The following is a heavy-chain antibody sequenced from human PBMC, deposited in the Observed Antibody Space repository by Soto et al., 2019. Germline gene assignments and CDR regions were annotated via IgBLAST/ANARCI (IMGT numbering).Heavy chain of an antibody. J-gene: IGHJ4*02. CDR3: AREGVMIQDLDF. D-gene: IGHD3-16*01. V-gene: IGHV3-21*01. CDR1: GFTFSTYS. CDR2: IDSSGTYT. Sequence: VQLVESGGNLVKPGGSLRLSCAVSGFTFSTYSINWVRQAPGKGLEWISSIDSSGTYTFYADSVKGRFTISRDNAKTSLFLQMNSLRVEDTATYFCAREGVMIQDLDFWGQGTLVTVSS.